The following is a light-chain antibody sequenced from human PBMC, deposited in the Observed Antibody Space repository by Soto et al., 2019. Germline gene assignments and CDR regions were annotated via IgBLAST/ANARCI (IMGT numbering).Light chain of an antibody. Sequence: QAVLPQPRSVSGAPGQSVTISFTGTSSDVGGYNYVSWYQQHPGKAPKLMIYDVSKRPSGVPDRFSGSKSGNTASLTISGLQAEDEADYYCCSYAGSDTYVFGTGTKLTVL. CDR3: CSYAGSDTYV. CDR2: DVS. CDR1: SSDVGGYNY. J-gene: IGLJ1*01. V-gene: IGLV2-11*01.